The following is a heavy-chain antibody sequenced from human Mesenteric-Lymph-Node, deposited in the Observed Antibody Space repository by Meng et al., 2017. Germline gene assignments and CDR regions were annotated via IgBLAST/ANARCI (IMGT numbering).Heavy chain of an antibody. CDR3: ARVQYGSGSFRGAFDI. CDR2: IKQDGSEK. V-gene: IGHV3-7*01. J-gene: IGHJ3*02. Sequence: ESLKISCAASGFTFSSYWMSWVRQAPGKGLEWVANIKQDGSEKYYVDSVKGRFTISRDNAKNSLYLQMNSLRAEDTAVYYCARVQYGSGSFRGAFDIWGQGTMVTVSS. CDR1: GFTFSSYW. D-gene: IGHD3-10*01.